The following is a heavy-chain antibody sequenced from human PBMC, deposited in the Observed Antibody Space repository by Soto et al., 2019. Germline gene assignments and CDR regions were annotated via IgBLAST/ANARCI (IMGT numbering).Heavy chain of an antibody. CDR1: GYSFTSYW. CDR2: IYPGDSDT. V-gene: IGHV5-51*01. Sequence: GESLKISCKGSGYSFTSYWIGWVRQMPGKGLEWMGIIYPGDSDTRYSPSFQGQVTISADKSISTAYLQWSSLKASDTAMYYCARLLFNRSSTSCYQGRIPWFDPWGQGTLVTVSS. J-gene: IGHJ5*02. D-gene: IGHD2-2*01. CDR3: ARLLFNRSSTSCYQGRIPWFDP.